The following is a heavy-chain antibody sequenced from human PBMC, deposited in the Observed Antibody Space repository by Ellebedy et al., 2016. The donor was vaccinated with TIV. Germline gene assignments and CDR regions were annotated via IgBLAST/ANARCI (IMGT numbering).Heavy chain of an antibody. CDR1: GGSFSGFH. CDR3: ARNSRFLEWFLSEKRRGDAYYYGMDV. V-gene: IGHV4-34*01. CDR2: INHSESI. J-gene: IGHJ6*02. D-gene: IGHD3-3*01. Sequence: MPSETLSLTCAVYGGSFSGFHWSWIRQPPGQGLEWIGEINHSESIPYNPSLQSRVTISVDTSKNQFSLKLNSVTAADTAVYYCARNSRFLEWFLSEKRRGDAYYYGMDVWGQGTTVTVSS.